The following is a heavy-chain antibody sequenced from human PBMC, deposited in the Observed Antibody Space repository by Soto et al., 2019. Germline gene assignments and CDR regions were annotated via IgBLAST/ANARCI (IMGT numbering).Heavy chain of an antibody. Sequence: DVPLVESGGGLVQPGRSLRLSCAASGLTFDDYAMHWVRHAPGKGLEWVSGISWNSGSIGYADSVKGRFTISRDNDKNSLYLQMHSLRAEYTALYYCATIGYIDYGDYQYYFDYWGQGTLVTVSS. CDR1: GLTFDDYA. CDR2: ISWNSGSI. D-gene: IGHD4-17*01. V-gene: IGHV3-9*01. J-gene: IGHJ4*02. CDR3: ATIGYIDYGDYQYYFDY.